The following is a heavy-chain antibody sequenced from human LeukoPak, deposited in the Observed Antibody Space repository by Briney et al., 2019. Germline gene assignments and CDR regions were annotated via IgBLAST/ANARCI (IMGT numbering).Heavy chain of an antibody. CDR2: ISSSSSTI. CDR3: AKGRHRSGSYVLLDY. V-gene: IGHV3-48*04. CDR1: GFTFSSYS. J-gene: IGHJ4*02. D-gene: IGHD3-10*01. Sequence: GGSLRLSCAASGFTFSSYSMNWVRQAPGKGLEWVSYISSSSSTIYYADSVKGRFTISRDNAKNSLYLQMNSLRAEDTAVYYCAKGRHRSGSYVLLDYWGQGTLVTVSS.